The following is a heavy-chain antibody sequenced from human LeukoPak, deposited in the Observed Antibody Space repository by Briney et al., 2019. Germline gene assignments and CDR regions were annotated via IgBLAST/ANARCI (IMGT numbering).Heavy chain of an antibody. Sequence: PGRSLRLSCAASGSTFSSYGIHWVCQAPGKGLEWVAVIWSDGSNKYHADSVKGRFTISRDNSRNTVYLLMDSLRLEDTAVYYCARWGTSSLDYWGQGTLVTVSS. CDR3: ARWGTSSLDY. D-gene: IGHD6-6*01. V-gene: IGHV3-33*01. J-gene: IGHJ4*02. CDR2: IWSDGSNK. CDR1: GSTFSSYG.